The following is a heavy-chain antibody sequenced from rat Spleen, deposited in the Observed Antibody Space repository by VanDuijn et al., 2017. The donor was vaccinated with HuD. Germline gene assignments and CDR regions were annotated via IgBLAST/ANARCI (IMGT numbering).Heavy chain of an antibody. CDR3: TREGHTMDRATYWFAY. J-gene: IGHJ2*01. V-gene: IGHV2-43*01. CDR2: IWTDGRT. Sequence: QVQLKESGPGLVQPSQTLSLTCTVSGFSLTTYHVSWVRQPPGKGLEWMGVIWTDGRTAYNSLLKSRLSISRDTSKSQVFLKIYSLQTEDTAIYFCTREGHTMDRATYWFAYWGQGVMVTVSS. D-gene: IGHD1-9*01. CDR1: GFSLTTYH.